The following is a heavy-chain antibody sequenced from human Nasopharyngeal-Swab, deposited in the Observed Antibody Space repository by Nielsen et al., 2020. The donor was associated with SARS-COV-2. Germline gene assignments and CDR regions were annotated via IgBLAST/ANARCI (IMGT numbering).Heavy chain of an antibody. D-gene: IGHD6-19*01. V-gene: IGHV1-69*04. J-gene: IGHJ4*02. CDR2: IIPILGIA. CDR1: GGTFNNYA. CDR3: ARDQNSSGWYWGTYYFDY. Sequence: SVKVSCKASGGTFNNYAITWVRQAPGQGLEWMGRIIPILGIANYAQKFQGRVTITADKSTSTAYMELSSLRSEATAVYYCARDQNSSGWYWGTYYFDYWGQGTLVTVSS.